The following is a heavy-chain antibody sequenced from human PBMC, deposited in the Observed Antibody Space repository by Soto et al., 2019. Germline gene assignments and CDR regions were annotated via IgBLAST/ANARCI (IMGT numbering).Heavy chain of an antibody. J-gene: IGHJ6*02. CDR1: GFTFSSYA. CDR3: AKPYCSSTSCYDYYGMDV. CDR2: ISGSGGST. D-gene: IGHD2-2*01. Sequence: GGSLRLSCAASGFTFSSYAMSWVRQAPGKGLEWVSAISGSGGSTYYADSVKGRFTISRDNSKNTLYLQMNSLRAEDTAVYHCAKPYCSSTSCYDYYGMDVWGQGTTVTVSS. V-gene: IGHV3-23*01.